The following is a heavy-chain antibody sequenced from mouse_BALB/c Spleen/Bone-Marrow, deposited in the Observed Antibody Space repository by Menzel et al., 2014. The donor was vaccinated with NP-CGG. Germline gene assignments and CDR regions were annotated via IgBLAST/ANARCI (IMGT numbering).Heavy chain of an antibody. CDR2: IDPANGNT. V-gene: IGHV14-3*02. CDR3: ASYVYGYYFDY. D-gene: IGHD2-2*01. Sequence: EVMLVESGAELVKPGASVKLSCTASGFNIKDTYMHWVKQRPEQGLEWIGRIDPANGNTKYDLKFQGKASITADTSSNTAYLQLSSLTSEDTAVYYCASYVYGYYFDYWGQGTTLTVSS. CDR1: GFNIKDTY. J-gene: IGHJ2*01.